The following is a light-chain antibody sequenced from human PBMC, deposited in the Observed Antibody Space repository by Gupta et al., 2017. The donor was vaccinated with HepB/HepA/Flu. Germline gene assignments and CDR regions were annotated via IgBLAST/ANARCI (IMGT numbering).Light chain of an antibody. CDR2: GAS. V-gene: IGKV3-15*01. Sequence: EIVMTQSPATLSVFAGERATLSCRASQSIKTNLAWYQQKPGQAPRLLVYGASTRATGVPARFSGSGYGKEFTLTISSRQSEDFACYYCQQYNDWPPWTFGQGTKVEIK. J-gene: IGKJ1*01. CDR1: QSIKTN. CDR3: QQYNDWPPWT.